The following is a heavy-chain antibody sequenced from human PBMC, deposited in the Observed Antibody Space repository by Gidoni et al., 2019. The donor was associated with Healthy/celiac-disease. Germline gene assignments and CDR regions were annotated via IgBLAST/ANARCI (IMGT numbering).Heavy chain of an antibody. D-gene: IGHD2-21*02. CDR1: GDSVSSNSSA. V-gene: IGHV6-1*01. Sequence: QVQLQQSGPGLVKPSQTLSLTCAISGDSVSSNSSAWNWIRLSPSRGLEWLGRTYYRSKWYNDYAVSVKSQITINPDTSKNQFSLQLNSLTPEDTAVYYCAREIKVPMTAIIDYWGQGTLVTVSS. CDR3: AREIKVPMTAIIDY. CDR2: TYYRSKWYN. J-gene: IGHJ4*02.